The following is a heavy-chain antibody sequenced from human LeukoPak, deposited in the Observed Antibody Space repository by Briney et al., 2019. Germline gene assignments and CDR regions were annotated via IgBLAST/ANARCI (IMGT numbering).Heavy chain of an antibody. V-gene: IGHV3-30*02. Sequence: GGSLRLSCAASGFTFSSYGMHWVRQAPGKGLEWVAFIRYDGSNKYYADSVKGRFTISRDNSKNTLYLQMNSLRAEGTAVYYCASSGVYGSGSYPLYYYYYYGMDVWGQGTTVTVSS. J-gene: IGHJ6*02. CDR2: IRYDGSNK. CDR3: ASSGVYGSGSYPLYYYYYYGMDV. D-gene: IGHD3-10*01. CDR1: GFTFSSYG.